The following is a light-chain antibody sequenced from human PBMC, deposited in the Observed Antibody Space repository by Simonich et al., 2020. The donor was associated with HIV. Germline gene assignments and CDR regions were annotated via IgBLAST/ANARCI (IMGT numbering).Light chain of an antibody. CDR3: QQYGGSPLT. V-gene: IGKV3-20*01. CDR2: GAS. J-gene: IGKJ4*01. CDR1: QRVSRSY. Sequence: EIVLTQSPDTLSLSPGERAALSCRASQRVSRSYLAWYQQQPGQAPRLLIYGASSRATGILVRFSGSGSGTDFTLTISRLEPEDFAVYYCQQYGGSPLTFGGGTKVEIK.